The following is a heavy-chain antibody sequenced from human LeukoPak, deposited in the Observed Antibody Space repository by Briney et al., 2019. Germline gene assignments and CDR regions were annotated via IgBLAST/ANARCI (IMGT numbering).Heavy chain of an antibody. J-gene: IGHJ4*02. CDR2: IFHGGST. D-gene: IGHD1-14*01. CDR3: ARTNPVARNSLDY. CDR1: GVAISSGNW. V-gene: IGHV4-4*02. Sequence: SGTLSLTCTVSGVAISSGNWWSWVRQLPGKGLEWIGDIFHGGSTNSSPSLRSRVTMSEDKSKNQFSLKLSSVTAADTAVYYCARTNPVARNSLDYWGPGTLVTVSS.